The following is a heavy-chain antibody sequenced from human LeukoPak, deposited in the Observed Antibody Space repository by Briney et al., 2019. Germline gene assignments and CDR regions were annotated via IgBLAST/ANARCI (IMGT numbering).Heavy chain of an antibody. CDR1: GVSISSSSYY. CDR3: ARQTGSGLFILP. D-gene: IGHD3/OR15-3a*01. V-gene: IGHV4-39*01. CDR2: IYSSGST. Sequence: PSETLSLTCNVSGVSISSSSYYWGWIRQPPGKGLEWIGSIYSSGSTYYNSSLKSQVSISIDTSKNQFSLRLTSVTAADTAVYYCARQTGSGLFILPGGQGTLVTVSS. J-gene: IGHJ4*02.